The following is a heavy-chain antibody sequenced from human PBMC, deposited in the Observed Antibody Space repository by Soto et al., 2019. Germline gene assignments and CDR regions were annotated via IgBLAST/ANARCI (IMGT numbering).Heavy chain of an antibody. Sequence: QVQLQESGPGLVKPSGTLSLTCAVSGGSISSSNWWSWVRQPPGKGLEWIGEISHSGSTNSNPSLNGRDTTSLAKSQNQFSLKLSSVTAADTAVYCCARRGYCTNGVCCTSMDVCGQGATVTVSS. D-gene: IGHD2-8*01. J-gene: IGHJ6*02. CDR1: GGSISSSNW. CDR2: ISHSGST. V-gene: IGHV4-4*01. CDR3: ARRGYCTNGVCCTSMDV.